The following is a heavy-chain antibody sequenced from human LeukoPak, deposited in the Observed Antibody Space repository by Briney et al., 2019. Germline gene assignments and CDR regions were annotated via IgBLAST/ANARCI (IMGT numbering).Heavy chain of an antibody. CDR2: INHSGST. D-gene: IGHD3-22*01. J-gene: IGHJ5*02. CDR1: GGSFSGYY. Sequence: PSETLSLTCAVYGGSFSGYYWSWIRQPPGKGLEWIGEINHSGSTNYNPSLKSRVTISVDTSKNQFSLKLSSVTAADTAVYYCARPPYYYDSSGSNNWFDPWGQGTLVTVSS. V-gene: IGHV4-34*01. CDR3: ARPPYYYDSSGSNNWFDP.